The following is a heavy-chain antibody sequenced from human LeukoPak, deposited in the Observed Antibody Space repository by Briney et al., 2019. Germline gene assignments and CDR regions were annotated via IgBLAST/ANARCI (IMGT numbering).Heavy chain of an antibody. CDR3: ARDRRAATRRLWFDP. V-gene: IGHV3-48*03. D-gene: IGHD2-15*01. CDR2: ISSSGNTI. J-gene: IGHJ5*02. CDR1: GFTFSSYE. Sequence: GGSLRLSCATSGFTFSSYEMNWVRQAPGKGLEWVSYISSSGNTIYYADSVKGRFTISRDNAKNSLYLQMNSLRAEDTAVYYCARDRRAATRRLWFDPWGQGTPVTVSS.